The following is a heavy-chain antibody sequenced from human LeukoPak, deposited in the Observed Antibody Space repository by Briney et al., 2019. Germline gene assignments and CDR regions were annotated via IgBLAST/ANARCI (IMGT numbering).Heavy chain of an antibody. V-gene: IGHV3-9*01. CDR2: ISWNSGSI. Sequence: QPGRSLRLSCAASGFTFDDYAMHWVRQAPGKGLEWVSGISWNSGSIGYADSVKGRFTISRDNAKNSLYLQMNSLRAEDTALYYCAKGRRRRDFWSGYYIGVPFDYWGQGTLVTVSS. CDR1: GFTFDDYA. D-gene: IGHD3-3*01. J-gene: IGHJ4*02. CDR3: AKGRRRRDFWSGYYIGVPFDY.